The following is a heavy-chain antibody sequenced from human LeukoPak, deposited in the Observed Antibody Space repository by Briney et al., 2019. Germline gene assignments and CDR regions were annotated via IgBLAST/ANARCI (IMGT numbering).Heavy chain of an antibody. V-gene: IGHV3-21*01. CDR2: ISSSSGYI. CDR1: GFTFSSYS. J-gene: IGHJ5*02. Sequence: GGSLRLSCTASGFTFSSYSMNWVRQAPGQGLEWVSSISSSSGYIYYADSVKGRFTISRDNAKNSLYLQMNSLRAEDTAVYYCAGWFGDFDPWGQGTLVTVSS. CDR3: AGWFGDFDP. D-gene: IGHD3-10*01.